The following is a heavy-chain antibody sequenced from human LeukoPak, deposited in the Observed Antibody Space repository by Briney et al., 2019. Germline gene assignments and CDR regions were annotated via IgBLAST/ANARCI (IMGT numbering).Heavy chain of an antibody. D-gene: IGHD4/OR15-4a*01. CDR1: GFTVSSNS. J-gene: IGHJ4*02. CDR2: IYSDNT. CDR3: ARRAGAYSHPHDY. Sequence: GGSLRPSCTVSGFTVSSNSMSWVRQAPGKGLEWVSFIYSDNTHYSDSVKGRFTISRDNSKNTLYLQMNSLRAEDTAVYYCARRAGAYSHPHDYWGQGTLVTVSS. V-gene: IGHV3-53*01.